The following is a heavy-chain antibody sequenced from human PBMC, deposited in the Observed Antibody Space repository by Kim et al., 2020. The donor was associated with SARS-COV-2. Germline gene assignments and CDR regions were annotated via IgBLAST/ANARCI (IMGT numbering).Heavy chain of an antibody. Sequence: GGSLRLSCEASGFTFSNYWMNWVRQGPGKGLVWVSRINSDGGDTHYADSVKGRFTISRDNAENPLHLQLNSLGVEDTAIYYCARGTFQQGFDPWGQGTLVTVSS. J-gene: IGHJ5*02. V-gene: IGHV3-74*01. CDR3: ARGTFQQGFDP. CDR2: INSDGGDT. CDR1: GFTFSNYW.